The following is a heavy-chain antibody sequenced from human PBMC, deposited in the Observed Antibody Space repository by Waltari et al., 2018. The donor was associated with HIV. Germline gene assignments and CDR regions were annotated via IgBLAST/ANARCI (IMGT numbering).Heavy chain of an antibody. Sequence: QVQLVQSGAEVKKPGASVKVSCKASGYTFTGYYMHWVRQAPGQGPAWMGWINPNGGGRSKGKRFRGRVSMSRDASVGTGYGGQSRLRSDDTAVSYWARGGGPIAVAEFEYSGQGTLVTVAS. CDR3: ARGGGPIAVAEFEY. D-gene: IGHD6-19*01. CDR2: INPNGGGR. J-gene: IGHJ4*02. CDR1: GYTFTGYY. V-gene: IGHV1-2*02.